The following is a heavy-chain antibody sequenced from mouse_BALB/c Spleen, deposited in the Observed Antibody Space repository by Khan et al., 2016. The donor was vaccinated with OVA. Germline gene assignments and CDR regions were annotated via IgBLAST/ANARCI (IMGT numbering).Heavy chain of an antibody. CDR2: IWGDGST. CDR1: GFSLTSYG. J-gene: IGHJ4*01. D-gene: IGHD2-1*01. CDR3: VKQNCGTLYAMDY. V-gene: IGHV2-3*01. Sequence: VQLQESGPGLVAPSQSLSITCTVSGFSLTSYGVNWVRQPPGKGLEWLGVIWGDGSTNYHSALIYRLGIRKANSNGQVILKLNLLQTDDTDSYYTVKQNCGTLYAMDYWGQGTAVTVSS.